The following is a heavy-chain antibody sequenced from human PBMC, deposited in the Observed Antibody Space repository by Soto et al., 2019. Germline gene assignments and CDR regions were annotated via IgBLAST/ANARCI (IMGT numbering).Heavy chain of an antibody. D-gene: IGHD3-22*01. J-gene: IGHJ4*02. CDR1: GLTFSNYA. CDR2: ISGGRGGP. CDR3: ASRNYYDSRGYYYLYYFDY. Sequence: EVQLLESGGGLVQPGGSLRLSCAASGLTFSNYAMSWVRQAPGKGLEWVSTISGGRGGPYYADSVKGRFTISRDNSKNTLYLQMNSLRAEDTAVYYCASRNYYDSRGYYYLYYFDYWGQGTLVTVSS. V-gene: IGHV3-23*01.